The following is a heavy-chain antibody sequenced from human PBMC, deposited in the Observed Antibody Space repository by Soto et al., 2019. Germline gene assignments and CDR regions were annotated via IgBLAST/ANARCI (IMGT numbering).Heavy chain of an antibody. J-gene: IGHJ4*02. D-gene: IGHD3-10*01. V-gene: IGHV4-31*03. CDR2: IYYSGST. CDR3: ARSERSGLVEMAAGEYYFDY. Sequence: QVQLQESGPGLVKPSQTLSLTCTVSGGSISSGGYYWSWIRQHPGKGLEWIGYIYYSGSTYYNPSLKWRVTTSGDTSKSQFSLMLSSVTAADTAVYYCARSERSGLVEMAAGEYYFDYWGQGTLVTVSS. CDR1: GGSISSGGYY.